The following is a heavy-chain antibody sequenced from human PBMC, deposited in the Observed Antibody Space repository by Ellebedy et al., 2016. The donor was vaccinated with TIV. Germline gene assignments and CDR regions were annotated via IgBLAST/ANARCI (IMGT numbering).Heavy chain of an antibody. CDR3: GRDAVTGNGRWDWLDP. CDR2: IVGSGA. Sequence: GESLKISCAASGFTFSSYAMTWVRQAPGKGLEWVSGIVGSGAQKYADSVKGRFTIPSDNSMNTLYLQMNSVRAEDSAIYYCGRDAVTGNGRWDWLDPWGQGTLVTVSS. J-gene: IGHJ5*02. V-gene: IGHV3-23*01. CDR1: GFTFSSYA. D-gene: IGHD2-21*02.